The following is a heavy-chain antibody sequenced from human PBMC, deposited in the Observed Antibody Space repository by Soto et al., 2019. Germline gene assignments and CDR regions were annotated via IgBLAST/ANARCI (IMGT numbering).Heavy chain of an antibody. CDR3: AKTRYDTSGYAFDI. V-gene: IGHV3-48*02. CDR2: ISFSSNTI. J-gene: IGHJ3*02. Sequence: GGSLRLSCAASGFSISNYNMNWVRQAPGKGLEWISYISFSSNTIFYADSVKGRFTISRDNAKNSLYLQMNSLRDEDTAIYYCAKTRYDTSGYAFDIWGQGTMVTVSS. CDR1: GFSISNYN. D-gene: IGHD3-22*01.